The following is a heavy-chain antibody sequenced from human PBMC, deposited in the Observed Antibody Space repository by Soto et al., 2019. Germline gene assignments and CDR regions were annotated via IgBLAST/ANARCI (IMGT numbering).Heavy chain of an antibody. CDR1: GFTFSSYW. J-gene: IGHJ4*02. V-gene: IGHV3-74*01. D-gene: IGHD5-12*01. CDR3: LRGNSGYGNFDY. CDR2: IKGDGSEA. Sequence: GGSLRLSCAASGFTFSSYWMHWVRQAPGKGLVWVSRIKGDGSEANYADSVKGRFTISRDNAKNTLYLQLNSLRAEDTAVYYCLRGNSGYGNFDYWGQGTRVTVSS.